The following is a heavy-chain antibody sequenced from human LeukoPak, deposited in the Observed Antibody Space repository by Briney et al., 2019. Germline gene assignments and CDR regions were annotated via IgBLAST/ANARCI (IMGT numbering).Heavy chain of an antibody. V-gene: IGHV3-74*01. CDR1: GFTFSSYW. J-gene: IGHJ6*03. CDR2: INSDGSST. CDR3: ARRSGGPPYYYYYYMDV. D-gene: IGHD2-15*01. Sequence: GGSLRLSCAASGFTFSSYWMHWVRQAPGKGLVWVSRINSDGSSTSYADSVKGRFTISRDNAKNTLYLQMNSLRAEDTAVYYCARRSGGPPYYYYYYMDVWGKGTTVTVSS.